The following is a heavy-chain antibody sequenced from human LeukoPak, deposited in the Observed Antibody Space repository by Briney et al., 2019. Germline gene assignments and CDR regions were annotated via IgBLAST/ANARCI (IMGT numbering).Heavy chain of an antibody. CDR2: IYSGGTT. V-gene: IGHV3-53*01. Sequence: GGSLRLSCAASGLTFNSNYMNWVRQAPGKGLQWVSVIYSGGTTYYADSVKGRCTISRDNSKNTLYLQMNSLRAEDTSVYYCARALLVRNGYNYSPNYFDYRGQGTLVTVSS. D-gene: IGHD5-24*01. J-gene: IGHJ4*02. CDR1: GLTFNSNY. CDR3: ARALLVRNGYNYSPNYFDY.